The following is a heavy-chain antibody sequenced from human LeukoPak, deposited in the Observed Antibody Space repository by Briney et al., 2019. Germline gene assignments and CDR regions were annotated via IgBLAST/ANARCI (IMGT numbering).Heavy chain of an antibody. Sequence: PGGSLRLSCVASGFIFSNYWMSWVRQVPGKGLEWVTNMKQDGREKYLVDSVRGRFTISRDNAKNSVYLQMNSLTDEDTAVYYCARVSYGLGTYTAPPEDYWGQGTLVTVSS. CDR3: ARVSYGLGTYTAPPEDY. J-gene: IGHJ4*02. CDR2: MKQDGREK. D-gene: IGHD3-10*01. CDR1: GFIFSNYW. V-gene: IGHV3-7*01.